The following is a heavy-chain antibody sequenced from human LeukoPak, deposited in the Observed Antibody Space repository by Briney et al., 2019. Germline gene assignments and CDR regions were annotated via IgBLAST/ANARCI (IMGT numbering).Heavy chain of an antibody. V-gene: IGHV4-34*01. D-gene: IGHD4-17*01. CDR2: INHSGST. CDR1: GGSFSGYY. CDR3: ARGDDYGDYDY. Sequence: SETLSLTCAVYGGSFSGYYWSWIRQPPGKGLEWIGEINHSGSTNYNPSLKSRVTMSVDTSKNQFSLKLSSVTAADTAVYYCARGDDYGDYDYWGQGTLVTVSS. J-gene: IGHJ4*02.